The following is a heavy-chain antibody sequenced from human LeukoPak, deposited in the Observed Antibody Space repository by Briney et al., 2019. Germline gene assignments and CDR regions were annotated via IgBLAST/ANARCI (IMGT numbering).Heavy chain of an antibody. D-gene: IGHD3-22*01. CDR2: ISYDGSNR. CDR1: GFTFSSYG. J-gene: IGHJ4*02. CDR3: AKEAYYYDSSAYHPDY. Sequence: QPGGSLRLSCAASGFTFSSYGMHWVRQAPGKGLEWVAVISYDGSNRYYADSVKARFTNSRDNSKNTLYLQMNSLRAEDTAVYYCAKEAYYYDSSAYHPDYWGQGTLVTVSS. V-gene: IGHV3-30*18.